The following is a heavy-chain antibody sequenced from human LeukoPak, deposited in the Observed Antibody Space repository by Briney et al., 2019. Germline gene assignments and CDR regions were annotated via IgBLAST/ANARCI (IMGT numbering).Heavy chain of an antibody. Sequence: GASVKVSCKASGYTFTRYGMSWVRQAPGQGLEWMGWISAYNGNTNYAQKLQGRVTMTTDTSTSTAYMELRSLRSDDTAVYYCARLPKRHYYDSSGYYYFDYWGQGTLVTVSS. D-gene: IGHD3-22*01. CDR3: ARLPKRHYYDSSGYYYFDY. CDR1: GYTFTRYG. V-gene: IGHV1-18*01. J-gene: IGHJ4*02. CDR2: ISAYNGNT.